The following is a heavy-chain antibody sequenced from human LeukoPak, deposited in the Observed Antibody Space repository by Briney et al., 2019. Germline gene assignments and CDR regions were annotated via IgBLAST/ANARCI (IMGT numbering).Heavy chain of an antibody. V-gene: IGHV4-38-2*01. Sequence: SETLSLTCAVSDYSISSGDYWGWIRQPPGKGLEWIGSVYYSGSTHYSPSLKSRVTISVDTSKNQFSLKLGSVTAADTALYYCARNDSSGYFDYWGQGTLVTVSS. CDR1: DYSISSGDY. CDR2: VYYSGST. D-gene: IGHD3-22*01. J-gene: IGHJ4*02. CDR3: ARNDSSGYFDY.